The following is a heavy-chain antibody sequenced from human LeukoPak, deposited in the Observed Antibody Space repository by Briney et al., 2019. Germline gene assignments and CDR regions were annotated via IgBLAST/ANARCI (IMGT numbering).Heavy chain of an antibody. CDR1: GGSISSYY. D-gene: IGHD6-6*01. V-gene: IGHV4-59*08. CDR3: ARQSITFDFDAFDI. Sequence: SETLSLTCTVSGGSISSYYWSWIRQPPGKGLEWIGYIYYSGSTNYNPSLKSRVTMSVHTSKNQFSLKLSSVTAADTALYYCARQSITFDFDAFDIWGQGTVVTVSS. J-gene: IGHJ3*02. CDR2: IYYSGST.